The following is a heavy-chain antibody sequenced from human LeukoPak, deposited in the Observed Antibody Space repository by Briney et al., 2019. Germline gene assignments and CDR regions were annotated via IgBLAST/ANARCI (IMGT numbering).Heavy chain of an antibody. D-gene: IGHD2-2*01. CDR3: ARGRRKYSTSWYEGDH. CDR1: GESFSDYY. V-gene: IGHV4-34*01. CDR2: INPSGST. Sequence: SETLSLTCVVYGESFSDYYWSWIRQSPGKGLEWIGEINPSGSTTYNPSLKTRVSISVDTSQKQFSLKLTSVTAADTAVYYCARGRRKYSTSWYEGDHWGQGTPVTVSS. J-gene: IGHJ1*01.